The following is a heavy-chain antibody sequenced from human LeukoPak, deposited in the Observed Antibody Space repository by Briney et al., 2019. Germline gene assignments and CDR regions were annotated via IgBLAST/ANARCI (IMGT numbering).Heavy chain of an antibody. CDR3: AKGDIVVVPADWFDP. CDR1: GFTFSSYA. Sequence: GGSLRLSCAASGFTFSSYAMNWVRQAPGKGLEWVSSISGSSSYIYYADSLKGRFTVSRDNARNSLYLQMNSLRAEDTAVYYCAKGDIVVVPADWFDPWGQGTLVTVSS. D-gene: IGHD2-2*01. V-gene: IGHV3-21*04. CDR2: ISGSSSYI. J-gene: IGHJ5*02.